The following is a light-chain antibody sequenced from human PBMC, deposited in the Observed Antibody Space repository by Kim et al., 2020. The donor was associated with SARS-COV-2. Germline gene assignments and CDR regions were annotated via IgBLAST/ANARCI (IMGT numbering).Light chain of an antibody. J-gene: IGLJ3*02. Sequence: SSELTQDPAVSVALGQTVRLTCQGDSLRTYYASWYQQRPGQAPVLVIYGKNNRPSGIPDRFSGSSSGDTASLTITGAQPEDEADYYCSSRDSSSNHQVFGGGTQLTVL. CDR1: SLRTYY. V-gene: IGLV3-19*01. CDR2: GKN. CDR3: SSRDSSSNHQV.